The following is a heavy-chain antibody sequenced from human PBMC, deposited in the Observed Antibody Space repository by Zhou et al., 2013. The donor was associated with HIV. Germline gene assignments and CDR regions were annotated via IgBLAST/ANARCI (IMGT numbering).Heavy chain of an antibody. CDR1: GYIFTTND. J-gene: IGHJ4*02. CDR3: ARSHKWLQLRYQGNFDY. V-gene: IGHV1-2*02. Sequence: QVQLVQSGAEVKNPGASVRVSCKASGYIFTTNDINWVRQVPGQGLEWVGWVNPKSGGTNYAQDFQGRLTMTRDTSITTVYMELKRLTSEDTAMYFCARSHKWLQLRYQGNFDYWGQGTVVTVSS. CDR2: VNPKSGGT. D-gene: IGHD5-12*01.